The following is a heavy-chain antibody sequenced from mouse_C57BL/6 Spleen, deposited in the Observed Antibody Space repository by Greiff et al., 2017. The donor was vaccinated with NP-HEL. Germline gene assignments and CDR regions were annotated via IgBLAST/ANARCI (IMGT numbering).Heavy chain of an antibody. CDR2: INPSTGGT. CDR1: GYSFTGYY. J-gene: IGHJ2*01. Sequence: VQLKQSGPELVKPGASVKISCKASGYSFTGYYMNWVKQSPEKSLEWIGEINPSTGGTTYNQKFKAKATLTVDKSSSTAYMQLKSLTSEDSAVYYCARSRITTVVARYYFDYWGQGTTLTVSS. CDR3: ARSRITTVVARYYFDY. D-gene: IGHD1-1*01. V-gene: IGHV1-42*01.